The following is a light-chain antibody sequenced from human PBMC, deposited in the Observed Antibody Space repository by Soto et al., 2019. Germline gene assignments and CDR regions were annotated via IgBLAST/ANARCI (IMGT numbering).Light chain of an antibody. V-gene: IGKV3-15*01. CDR2: GAS. CDR1: QSVGSN. CDR3: HQYDNWPKT. Sequence: EVVVTQSPATLSVSPGERATLSCRTSQSVGSNLAWFQQKPGQAPRLLIYGASTRATGIPARFSGSGSGTEFTLTISSLQSEDFAVYHCHQYDNWPKTFGQGTRLEMK. J-gene: IGKJ5*01.